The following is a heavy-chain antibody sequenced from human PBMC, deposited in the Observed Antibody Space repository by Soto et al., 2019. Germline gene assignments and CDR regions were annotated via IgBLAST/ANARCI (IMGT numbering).Heavy chain of an antibody. J-gene: IGHJ6*03. D-gene: IGHD3-3*01. CDR1: GFTFSNYW. Sequence: EVQLVESGGGLVQPGGSLRLSCAASGFTFSNYWMSWVRQAPGKGLEWVASIKQEGSEKDYVDSVRGRFTISRDNAKKSLYLQMNSLRAEDTAVYYCARDPGAYDFWISKGYFYYTDVWGKGTTVTVSS. CDR3: ARDPGAYDFWISKGYFYYTDV. CDR2: IKQEGSEK. V-gene: IGHV3-7*01.